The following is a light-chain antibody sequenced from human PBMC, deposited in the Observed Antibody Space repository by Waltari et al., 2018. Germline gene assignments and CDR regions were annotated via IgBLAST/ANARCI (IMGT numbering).Light chain of an antibody. V-gene: IGLV2-14*01. CDR2: EVT. CDR1: NSDVGAYDY. CDR3: CSCSYTPTTTVI. Sequence: GQSITISCTGTNSDVGAYDYVPWYQHHPGKAPKLIIYEVTNRPSGVSNRFSGSKSDNTASLTISGLQAEDEAEYYCCSCSYTPTTTVIFGGGTKLTVL. J-gene: IGLJ2*01.